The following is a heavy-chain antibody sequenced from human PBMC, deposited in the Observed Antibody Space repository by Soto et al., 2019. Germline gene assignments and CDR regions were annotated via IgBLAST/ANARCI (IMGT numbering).Heavy chain of an antibody. V-gene: IGHV4-28*01. CDR2: IYYSGTT. CDR1: GYSISSSNW. CDR3: ARRESQGPIDY. D-gene: IGHD1-26*01. Sequence: QVQLQESGPGLVKPSDTLSLTCAVSGYSISSSNWWGWIRQPPGKGLEWIGYIYYSGTTYYNPSRKSRVTMSVDTSKNQFSLKLTPVTAVDTAVYYCARRESQGPIDYWGQGTLVTVSS. J-gene: IGHJ4*02.